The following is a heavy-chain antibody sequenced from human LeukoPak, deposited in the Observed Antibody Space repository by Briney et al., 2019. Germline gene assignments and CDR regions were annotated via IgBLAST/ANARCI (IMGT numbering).Heavy chain of an antibody. CDR1: GGSISSYY. V-gene: IGHV4-59*01. D-gene: IGHD3-3*01. CDR3: ARDGLTIFGVVTLAYISFDY. CDR2: IYYSGST. Sequence: PSETLSLTCTVSGGSISSYYWSWIRQPPGKGLEWIGYIYYSGSTNYNPSLKSRVTISVDTSKNQFSLKLSSVTAADTAVYYCARDGLTIFGVVTLAYISFDYWGQGTLVTVSS. J-gene: IGHJ4*02.